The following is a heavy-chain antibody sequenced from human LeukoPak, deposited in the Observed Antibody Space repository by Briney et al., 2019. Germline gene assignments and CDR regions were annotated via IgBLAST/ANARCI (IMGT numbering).Heavy chain of an antibody. V-gene: IGHV1-8*02. CDR1: GYTFTGYY. D-gene: IGHD3-10*01. CDR2: MNPNSGNT. Sequence: ASVKVSCKASGYTFTGYYMHWVRQAPGQGLEWMGWMNPNSGNTGYAQKFQGRVTMTRNTSISTAYMELSSLRSEDTAVYYCARGFSVYGGDYWGQGTLVTVSS. CDR3: ARGFSVYGGDY. J-gene: IGHJ4*02.